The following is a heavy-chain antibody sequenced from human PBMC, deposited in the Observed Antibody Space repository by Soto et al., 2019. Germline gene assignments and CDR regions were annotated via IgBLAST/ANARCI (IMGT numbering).Heavy chain of an antibody. CDR1: GGTFSSYA. Sequence: QVQLVQSGAEVKKPGSSVKVSCKASGGTFSSYAISWVRQAPGQGLEWMVGIIPIFGTANYEQKLQGRVTITADESTSTAYMELSSLRSEDTAVYYCAREAGRSPYDYVWGSYRGNWFDPWGQGTLVTVSS. CDR2: IIPIFGTA. D-gene: IGHD3-16*02. J-gene: IGHJ5*02. V-gene: IGHV1-69*01. CDR3: AREAGRSPYDYVWGSYRGNWFDP.